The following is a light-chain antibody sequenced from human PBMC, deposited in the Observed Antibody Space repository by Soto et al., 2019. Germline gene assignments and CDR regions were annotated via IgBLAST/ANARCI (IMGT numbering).Light chain of an antibody. Sequence: EIVLTQSPGTLSLSPGERATLSCRASQSVSSPYLAWYQQKPGQAPRLLIYGASSRATGIPDRFSGSGSGTDLTLTISGLEPEDFAVYYCQRYDISPFPFGQGTKLEIK. CDR3: QRYDISPFP. J-gene: IGKJ2*01. V-gene: IGKV3-20*01. CDR1: QSVSSPY. CDR2: GAS.